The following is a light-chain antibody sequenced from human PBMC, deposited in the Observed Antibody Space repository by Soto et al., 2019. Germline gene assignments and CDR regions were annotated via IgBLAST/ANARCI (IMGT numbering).Light chain of an antibody. CDR3: QQLNSYPRT. CDR2: AAS. V-gene: IGKV1-9*01. CDR1: KGISSY. J-gene: IGKJ1*01. Sequence: IQLTQSPSSMSASVGDRVTITCRASKGISSYLAWYQQKPGKAPKLLIYAASTLQSGEPSRFSGSGYGTDFTLTISSLHPEDLATYYCQQLNSYPRTFGQGTKVEIK.